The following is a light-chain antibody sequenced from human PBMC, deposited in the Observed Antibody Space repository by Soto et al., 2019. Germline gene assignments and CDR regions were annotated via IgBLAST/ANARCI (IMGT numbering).Light chain of an antibody. CDR1: SSDVGGYDY. J-gene: IGLJ2*01. Sequence: QSGLTQPPSASGSPGQSVTISCTGTSSDVGGYDYVSWYQQHPGKAPKLMIYEVSKRPSGVPHRFSGSRSDNTASLTVSGLQADDEADYYCSSYAGRNNLVFGGGTKLTVL. CDR2: EVS. CDR3: SSYAGRNNLV. V-gene: IGLV2-8*01.